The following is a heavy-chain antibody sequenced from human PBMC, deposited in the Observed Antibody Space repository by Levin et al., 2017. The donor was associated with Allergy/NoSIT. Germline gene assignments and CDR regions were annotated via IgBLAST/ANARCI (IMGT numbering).Heavy chain of an antibody. D-gene: IGHD2/OR15-2a*01. CDR3: ARAGNIVAFFDY. V-gene: IGHV4-31*03. J-gene: IGHJ4*02. CDR1: VDSISSGGHY. CDR2: IYYSGST. Sequence: HSQTLSLTCTVSVDSISSGGHYWSWIRQHPGKGLEWIGCIYYSGSTYYNPSLKSRLSISVDTSKNQFSLKLSSVTAADTAVYYCARAGNIVAFFDYWGQGTLVTVSS.